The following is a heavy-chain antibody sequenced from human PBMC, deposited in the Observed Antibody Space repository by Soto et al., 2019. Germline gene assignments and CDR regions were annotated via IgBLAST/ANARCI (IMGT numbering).Heavy chain of an antibody. J-gene: IGHJ4*02. D-gene: IGHD3-22*01. V-gene: IGHV3-9*01. CDR2: INWNSDTS. Sequence: PGGSLRLSCAASGFTFDDYAMHWVRQAPGKGLEWVSSINWNSDTSGYADAVKGRFTVSRDNAKGSLLLQMSSLRAEDTAVYFCAMSNSNDLYYHFESWGQGT. CDR1: GFTFDDYA. CDR3: AMSNSNDLYYHFES.